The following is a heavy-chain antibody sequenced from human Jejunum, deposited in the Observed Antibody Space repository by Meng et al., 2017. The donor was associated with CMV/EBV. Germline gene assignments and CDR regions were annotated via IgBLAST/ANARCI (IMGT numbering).Heavy chain of an antibody. V-gene: IGHV1-69*05. CDR1: GGTVSGYA. J-gene: IGHJ5*02. Sequence: SCKASGGTVSGYAINWVRQAPGQGLEWMGGSIPIFATTNYAQRFQGRLTITTDESTSTAYMELSSLRAEDTAVYYCARGSLFSSGPFGQGTLVTVSS. D-gene: IGHD6-19*01. CDR2: SIPIFATT. CDR3: ARGSLFSSGP.